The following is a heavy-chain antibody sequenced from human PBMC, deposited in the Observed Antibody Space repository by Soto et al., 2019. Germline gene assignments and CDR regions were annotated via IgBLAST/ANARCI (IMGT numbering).Heavy chain of an antibody. CDR2: ITYEGSDE. CDR1: GVTFSNYA. D-gene: IGHD6-6*01. Sequence: PGWSLRLSCAASGVTFSNYAMHWVRQAPGKGLEWVAVITYEGSDEYYADSVKGRFTISRDNSKNTLYLQMNSLSTEDTAVYYCAKILYTSSGPFDSWGQGTLVTVSS. CDR3: AKILYTSSGPFDS. V-gene: IGHV3-30*18. J-gene: IGHJ4*02.